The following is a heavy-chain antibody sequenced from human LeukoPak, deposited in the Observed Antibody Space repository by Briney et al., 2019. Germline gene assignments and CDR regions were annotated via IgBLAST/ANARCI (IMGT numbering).Heavy chain of an antibody. CDR1: GFTFSSYW. CDR3: ARLAAPEYYDFWSGSNWFDP. CDR2: ISSSSSYI. D-gene: IGHD3-3*01. Sequence: GGSLRLSCAASGFTFSSYWMHWVRQAPGKGLVWVSSISSSSSYIYYADSVKGRFTISRDNAKNSLYLQMNSLRAEDTAVYYCARLAAPEYYDFWSGSNWFDPWGQGTLVTVSS. J-gene: IGHJ5*02. V-gene: IGHV3-21*01.